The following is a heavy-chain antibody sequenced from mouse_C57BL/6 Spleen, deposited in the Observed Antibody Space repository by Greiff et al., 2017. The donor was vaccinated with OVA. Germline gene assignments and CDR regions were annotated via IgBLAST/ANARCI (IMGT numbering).Heavy chain of an antibody. D-gene: IGHD2-3*01. J-gene: IGHJ1*03. CDR3: ARLYDGYYWYFDV. V-gene: IGHV1-52*01. Sequence: QVQLQQPGAELVRPGSSVKLSCKASGYTFTSYWMHWVQQRPIQGLEWIGNIDPSDSETHYNQKFKDKATLTVDKSSSTAYMQRSSLTSEDSAVYYCARLYDGYYWYFDVWGTGTTVTVSS. CDR2: IDPSDSET. CDR1: GYTFTSYW.